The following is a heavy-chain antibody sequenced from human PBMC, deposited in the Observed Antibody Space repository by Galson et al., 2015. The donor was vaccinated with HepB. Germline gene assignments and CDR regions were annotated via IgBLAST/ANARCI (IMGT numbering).Heavy chain of an antibody. Sequence: SLRLSCAASGSTLSGRWMSWVRQAPGKGPEWVANINRDGSERYYADSVRDRFAISRDNAKNSLYLQMNSLRAEDTAVYFCIYSAGDCWGQGTLVTVSS. CDR2: INRDGSER. CDR1: GSTLSGRW. V-gene: IGHV3-7*03. J-gene: IGHJ4*02. D-gene: IGHD5-12*01. CDR3: IYSAGDC.